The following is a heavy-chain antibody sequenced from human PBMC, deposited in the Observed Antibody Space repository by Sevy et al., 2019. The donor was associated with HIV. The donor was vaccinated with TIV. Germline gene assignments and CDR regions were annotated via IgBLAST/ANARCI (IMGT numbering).Heavy chain of an antibody. D-gene: IGHD3-22*01. CDR2: ISYDGSNK. CDR3: VNERYDSSGYYHHGMDV. CDR1: GFTFSSYG. V-gene: IGHV3-30*18. Sequence: GGSLRLSCAASGFTFSSYGMHWVRQAPGKGLEWVAVISYDGSNKYYADSVKGRFTISRDNSKNTLYLQMNSLRAEDTAVYYCVNERYDSSGYYHHGMDVWGQGTTVTVSS. J-gene: IGHJ6*02.